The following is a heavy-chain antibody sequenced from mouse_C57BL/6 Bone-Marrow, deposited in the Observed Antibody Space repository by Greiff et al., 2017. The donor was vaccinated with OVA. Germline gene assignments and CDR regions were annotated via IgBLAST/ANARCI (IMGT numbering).Heavy chain of an antibody. J-gene: IGHJ4*01. D-gene: IGHD1-1*01. Sequence: QVQLKQPGAELVRPGSSVKLSCKASGYTFTSYWMDWVKQRPGQGLEWIGNIYPSDSETHYNQKFKDKATLTVDKSSSTAYMQLSSLTSEDSAVYYCAKVGVVAPYAMDYWGQGTSVTVSS. CDR1: GYTFTSYW. CDR3: AKVGVVAPYAMDY. V-gene: IGHV1-61*01. CDR2: IYPSDSET.